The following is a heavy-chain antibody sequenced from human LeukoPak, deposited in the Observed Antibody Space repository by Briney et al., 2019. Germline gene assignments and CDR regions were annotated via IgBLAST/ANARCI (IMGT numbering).Heavy chain of an antibody. CDR3: ARLQTTGWFDP. D-gene: IGHD2-8*02. V-gene: IGHV4-38-2*02. CDR2: IYHRGRT. Sequence: SETLSLTCNVSGYSISTGDYWAWIRQSPEKGLESIGSIYHRGRTYYTPSLKSRLSISLDTPKNQFSLKLTSVTAADTAIYYCARLQTTGWFDPWGQGTLVTVSS. J-gene: IGHJ5*02. CDR1: GYSISTGDY.